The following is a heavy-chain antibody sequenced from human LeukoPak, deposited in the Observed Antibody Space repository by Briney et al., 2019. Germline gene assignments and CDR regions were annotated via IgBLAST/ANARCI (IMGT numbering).Heavy chain of an antibody. Sequence: GGSLRLSCAASGFTFSSYWMHWARQAPGKGPVWVSRIKSDGSTTTYADSVKGRFTISRDNAKNTLYLQMNSLRAEDTAVYYCARVVDTHFDYWGQGTLVTVSS. V-gene: IGHV3-74*01. CDR3: ARVVDTHFDY. J-gene: IGHJ4*02. CDR2: IKSDGSTT. D-gene: IGHD5-18*01. CDR1: GFTFSSYW.